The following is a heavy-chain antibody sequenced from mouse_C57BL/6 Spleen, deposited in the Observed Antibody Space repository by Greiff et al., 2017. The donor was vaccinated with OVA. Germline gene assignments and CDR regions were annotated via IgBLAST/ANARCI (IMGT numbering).Heavy chain of an antibody. CDR1: GYTFTTYP. CDR3: ARRALYYYGSSHWYFDV. V-gene: IGHV1-47*01. D-gene: IGHD1-1*01. Sequence: VKLVESGAELVKPGASVKMSCKASGYTFTTYPIEWMKQNHGKSLEWIGNFHPYNDDTKYNEKFKGKATLTVEKSSSTVYLELSRLTSDDSSVYYGARRALYYYGSSHWYFDVWGTGTTVTVSS. J-gene: IGHJ1*03. CDR2: FHPYNDDT.